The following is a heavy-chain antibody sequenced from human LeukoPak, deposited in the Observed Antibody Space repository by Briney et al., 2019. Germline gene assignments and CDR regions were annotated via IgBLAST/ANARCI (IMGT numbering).Heavy chain of an antibody. V-gene: IGHV4-39*07. Sequence: PSETLSLTCTVSGGSISSSSYYWGWIRQPPGKGLEWIGSIYYSGSTYYNPSLKSRVTISVDTSKNQFSLKLSSVTAADTAVYYCARVGYSGYDRCYGMDVWGQGTTVTVSS. J-gene: IGHJ6*02. D-gene: IGHD5-12*01. CDR1: GGSISSSSYY. CDR2: IYYSGST. CDR3: ARVGYSGYDRCYGMDV.